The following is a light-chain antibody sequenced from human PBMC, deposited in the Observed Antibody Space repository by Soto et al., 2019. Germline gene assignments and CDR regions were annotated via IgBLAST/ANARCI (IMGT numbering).Light chain of an antibody. Sequence: EIVLTQSPSTLSLSPGERATLSCRASQSISSNLAWYQHKPGQAPRLLMYDASNRAIDIPARFSGSGSTTDFTLTISSLEPEAAAVYYCQHRHYWSPGGAFGGGTKVEIK. V-gene: IGKV3-11*01. J-gene: IGKJ4*01. CDR2: DAS. CDR1: QSISSN. CDR3: QHRHYWSPGGA.